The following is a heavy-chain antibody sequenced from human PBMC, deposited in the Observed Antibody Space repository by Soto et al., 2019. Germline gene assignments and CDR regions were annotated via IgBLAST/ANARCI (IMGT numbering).Heavy chain of an antibody. V-gene: IGHV4-34*01. CDR3: ARSNRVLRYFDWLFDFDY. CDR2: INHSGST. Sequence: SETLSLTCAVYGGSFSGYYWSWIRQPPGKGLEWIGEINHSGSTNYNPSLKSRVTISVDTSKNQFSLKLSSVTAADTAVYYCARSNRVLRYFDWLFDFDYWGQGTLVTVSS. D-gene: IGHD3-9*01. J-gene: IGHJ4*02. CDR1: GGSFSGYY.